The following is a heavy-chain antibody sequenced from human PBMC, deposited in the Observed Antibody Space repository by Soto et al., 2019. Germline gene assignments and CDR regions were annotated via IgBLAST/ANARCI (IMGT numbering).Heavy chain of an antibody. Sequence: GGSLRLSCAASGFTFSSYAMSWVRQAPGKGLEWVSAISGSGGSTYYADSVKGRFTISRDNSKNTLYLQMNSLRAEDTAVYYCAKMRTYYYGSGSYSPDYWGQGTLVTVSS. J-gene: IGHJ4*02. CDR3: AKMRTYYYGSGSYSPDY. V-gene: IGHV3-23*01. D-gene: IGHD3-10*01. CDR2: ISGSGGST. CDR1: GFTFSSYA.